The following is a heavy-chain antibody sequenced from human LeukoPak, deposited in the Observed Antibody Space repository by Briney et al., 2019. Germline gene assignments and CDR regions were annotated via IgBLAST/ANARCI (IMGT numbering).Heavy chain of an antibody. CDR2: TSYDGNNK. CDR3: ARAKGGYPHYGMDV. Sequence: GGSLRLSCAASGFIFSSYAMHWVRQAPGKGLEWVAVTSYDGNNKYYADSVKGRFTISRDNSKNTLYLQMNSLRAEDTAVYYCARAKGGYPHYGMDVWGQGTTVTVSS. V-gene: IGHV3-30-3*01. J-gene: IGHJ6*02. CDR1: GFIFSSYA. D-gene: IGHD3-22*01.